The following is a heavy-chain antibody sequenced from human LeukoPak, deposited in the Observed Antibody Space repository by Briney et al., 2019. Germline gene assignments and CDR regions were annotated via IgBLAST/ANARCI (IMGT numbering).Heavy chain of an antibody. J-gene: IGHJ3*02. CDR1: GYMFSKYG. D-gene: IGHD2-8*01. Sequence: GRSLRLSCSASGYMFSKYGMHWVRQAPGKGLEWVAIIWLDGSEEYYADSVKGRFTISRDNSKNALYLQMNSLRAEDTAVYYCARRVFLDDAFDIWGQGTMVTVSS. CDR3: ARRVFLDDAFDI. V-gene: IGHV3-33*01. CDR2: IWLDGSEE.